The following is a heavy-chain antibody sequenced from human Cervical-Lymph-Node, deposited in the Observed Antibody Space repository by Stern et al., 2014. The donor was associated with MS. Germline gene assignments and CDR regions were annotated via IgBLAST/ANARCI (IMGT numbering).Heavy chain of an antibody. J-gene: IGHJ2*01. CDR2: ISSSRSYI. D-gene: IGHD3-22*01. CDR3: ARDPAGPYYYDSSGPPLDWYFDL. CDR1: GFTFSIYS. Sequence: EVQLVESGGGLVKPGGSLRLSCAASGFTFSIYSMNWVRQAPGTGLERVSSISSSRSYIYDADSVKGRFTISRDNAKNSLYLQMNSLRAEDTAVYYCARDPAGPYYYDSSGPPLDWYFDLWGRGTLVTVSS. V-gene: IGHV3-21*01.